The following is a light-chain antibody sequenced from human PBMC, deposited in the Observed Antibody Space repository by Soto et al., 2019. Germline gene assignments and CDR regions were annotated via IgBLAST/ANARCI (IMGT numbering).Light chain of an antibody. CDR1: SSDVGGYNY. Sequence: QSALAQPPSASGSPGQSVTISCTGTSSDVGGYNYVSWYQHHPGKAPKPIIYEVDERPSGVPDRFSGSKSGNTASLTVSGLQAEDEADYYCSSYVGSNNFPYVFGTGTKV. V-gene: IGLV2-8*01. CDR2: EVD. CDR3: SSYVGSNNFPYV. J-gene: IGLJ1*01.